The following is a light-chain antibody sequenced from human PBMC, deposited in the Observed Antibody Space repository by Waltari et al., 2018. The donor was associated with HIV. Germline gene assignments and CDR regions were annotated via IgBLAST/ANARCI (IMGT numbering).Light chain of an antibody. V-gene: IGLV1-51*01. CDR1: SSNIGNNY. Sequence: QSVLTQPPSVSAAPGQTVTISCSGSSSNIGNNYVSWYQQVTGAAPKLVLYDNSGRPSGIRDRFSGSRSGTSATRDITGLQPGDEADYYCGTWDSGKNVWVFGGGTKLTVL. CDR2: DNS. CDR3: GTWDSGKNVWV. J-gene: IGLJ3*02.